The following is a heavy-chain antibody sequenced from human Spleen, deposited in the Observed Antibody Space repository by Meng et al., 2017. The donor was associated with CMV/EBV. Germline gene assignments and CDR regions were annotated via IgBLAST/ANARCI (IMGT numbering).Heavy chain of an antibody. J-gene: IGHJ4*02. CDR3: ARDESGSYYGY. CDR1: GLNFKIYG. V-gene: IGHV3-30*19. CDR2: ISYDGSYK. D-gene: IGHD1-26*01. Sequence: GGSLRLSCATSGLNFKIYGMHWVRQAPGKGLEWVAVISYDGSYKYYADSVKGRFTISRDNSKNTLYLQMNSLRAEDTAVYYCARDESGSYYGYWGQGTLVTVSS.